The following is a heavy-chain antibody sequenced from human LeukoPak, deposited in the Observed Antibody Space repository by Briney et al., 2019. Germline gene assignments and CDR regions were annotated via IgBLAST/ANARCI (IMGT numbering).Heavy chain of an antibody. V-gene: IGHV3-64*01. D-gene: IGHD4-17*01. CDR2: ISSNGGST. Sequence: PGGSLRLSCAASGFTFSSYAMHWVRQAPGKGLEYVSAISSNGGSTYYANSVKGRFTISRDNSKNTLYLQMGSLRAEDMAVYYCARATTVRYGWYFDLWGRGTLVTVSS. J-gene: IGHJ2*01. CDR1: GFTFSSYA. CDR3: ARATTVRYGWYFDL.